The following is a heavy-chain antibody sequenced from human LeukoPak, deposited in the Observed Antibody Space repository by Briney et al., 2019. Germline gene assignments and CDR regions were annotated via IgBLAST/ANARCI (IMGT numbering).Heavy chain of an antibody. D-gene: IGHD6-13*01. CDR2: ISSSSSYI. CDR3: ARFGRGQQLVDY. J-gene: IGHJ4*02. CDR1: GFTFSSYS. V-gene: IGHV3-21*01. Sequence: GRSLRLSCAASGFTFSSYSMNWVRQAPGKGLEWVSSISSSSSYIYYADSVKGRFTISRDNAKNSLYLQMNSLRAEDTAVYYCARFGRGQQLVDYWGQGTLVTVSS.